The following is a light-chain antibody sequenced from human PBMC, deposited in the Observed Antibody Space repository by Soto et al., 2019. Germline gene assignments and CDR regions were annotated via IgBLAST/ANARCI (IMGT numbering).Light chain of an antibody. Sequence: QSVLTQPPSVSAAPGQKVTISCSGSSSNTGNNYVSWYQQLPGTAPKLLIYENNKRPSGIPDRFSGSKSGTSATLGITGLQTGDEDDYYCATWDSSLSAGVFGTGTKLTVL. V-gene: IGLV1-51*02. CDR2: ENN. J-gene: IGLJ1*01. CDR1: SSNTGNNY. CDR3: ATWDSSLSAGV.